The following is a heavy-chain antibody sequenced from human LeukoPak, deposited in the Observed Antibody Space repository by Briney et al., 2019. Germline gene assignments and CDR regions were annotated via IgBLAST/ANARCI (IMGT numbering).Heavy chain of an antibody. J-gene: IGHJ4*02. CDR2: ISGSGGST. Sequence: PGGSLRLSCAASGFTFSSYAMSWVRQAPGKGLEWVSAISGSGGSTYYADSVKGRFTISRDNSKNTLYLQVNSLRAEDTAVYYCASHFPYYYDSSGYYYARWGQGTLVTVSS. CDR3: ASHFPYYYDSSGYYYAR. D-gene: IGHD3-22*01. V-gene: IGHV3-23*01. CDR1: GFTFSSYA.